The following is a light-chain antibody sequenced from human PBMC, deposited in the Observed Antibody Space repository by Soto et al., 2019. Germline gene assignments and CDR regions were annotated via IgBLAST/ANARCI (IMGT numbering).Light chain of an antibody. CDR3: QQYHSWPPLT. Sequence: EVLMTQSPATLSVSPGERVTVSCRASQSININLAGYHQKPGQAPRVLIYGASSRASGIPDRFSGSGSGTNFTLTISRLEPDDFALYYCQQYHSWPPLTFGGGTREEIK. CDR2: GAS. V-gene: IGKV3D-15*01. CDR1: QSININ. J-gene: IGKJ4*01.